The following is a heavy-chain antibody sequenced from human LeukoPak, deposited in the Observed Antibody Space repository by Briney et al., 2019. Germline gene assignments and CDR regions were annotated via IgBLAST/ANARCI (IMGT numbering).Heavy chain of an antibody. CDR1: GYTFTNLD. Sequence: ASVRVSCKTSGYTFTNLDINWLRQAPGQGLEWMGWMSPNSGDTGYAQKFQGRISMTRDTSISTAYMELSSLRSEDTAVYYCASNPPNTGDFYYWGLGSLVTVSS. CDR2: MSPNSGDT. V-gene: IGHV1-8*01. J-gene: IGHJ4*02. CDR3: ASNPPNTGDFYY. D-gene: IGHD1-1*01.